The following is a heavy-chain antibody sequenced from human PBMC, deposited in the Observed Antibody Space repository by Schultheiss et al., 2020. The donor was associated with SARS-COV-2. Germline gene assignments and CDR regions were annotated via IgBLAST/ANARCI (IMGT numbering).Heavy chain of an antibody. CDR3: ARPSVYRYAMDV. CDR2: IYHSWST. V-gene: IGHV4-59*08. J-gene: IGHJ6*02. D-gene: IGHD2-8*01. CDR1: GGSISSYY. Sequence: SETLSLTCTVSGGSISSYYWSWIRQPPGKGLEWIVYIYHSWSTNYNPSLKGRVTISVDTSRNQLSLKLSSVTAADTDVYYCARPSVYRYAMDVWGQGTTVTVAS.